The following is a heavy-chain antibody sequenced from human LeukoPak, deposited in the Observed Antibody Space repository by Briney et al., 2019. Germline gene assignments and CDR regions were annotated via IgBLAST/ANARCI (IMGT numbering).Heavy chain of an antibody. Sequence: GGSLRLSCAASGFIFNNYGLIWVRQAPGKGLEWVSAISGSGGSTYYADSVKGRFTISRDNSKNTLYLQMNSLRAEDTAVYYCAKDFLAVTPSWWFDPWGQGTLVTVSS. J-gene: IGHJ5*02. V-gene: IGHV3-23*01. D-gene: IGHD4-17*01. CDR1: GFIFNNYG. CDR3: AKDFLAVTPSWWFDP. CDR2: ISGSGGST.